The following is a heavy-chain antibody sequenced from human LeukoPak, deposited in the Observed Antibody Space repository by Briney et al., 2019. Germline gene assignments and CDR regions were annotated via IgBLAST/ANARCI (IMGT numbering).Heavy chain of an antibody. Sequence: SETLSLTCAVYGGSFSGYYWSWIRQPPGKGLEWIGEINHSGSTNYNPSLKSRVTISIDTSRKQFSLRLSSVTAADTAIYYCARGHVLVAPGDVWGKGTTVTISS. V-gene: IGHV4-34*01. CDR2: INHSGST. CDR3: ARGHVLVAPGDV. CDR1: GGSFSGYY. D-gene: IGHD3-16*01. J-gene: IGHJ6*04.